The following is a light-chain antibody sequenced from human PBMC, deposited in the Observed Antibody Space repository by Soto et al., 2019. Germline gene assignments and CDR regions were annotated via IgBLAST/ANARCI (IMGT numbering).Light chain of an antibody. CDR3: QQYANLPRT. V-gene: IGKV1-33*01. CDR2: DAS. Sequence: KMPKSPWDRAALLGEGIPSLCQASQDSNNYLTWYQQKPGKAPKLLIYDASNLDTGIPSRFSGSGSGTDFTFTISSLQPEDIATYYCQQYANLPRTFGQGTKVDIK. CDR1: QDSNNY. J-gene: IGKJ1*01.